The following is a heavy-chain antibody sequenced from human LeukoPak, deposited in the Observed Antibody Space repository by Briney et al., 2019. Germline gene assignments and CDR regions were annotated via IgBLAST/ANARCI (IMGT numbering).Heavy chain of an antibody. J-gene: IGHJ4*02. CDR1: GYTFTGYY. CDR2: IIPMLGIA. Sequence: ASVKVSCKASGYTFTGYYMHWVRQAPGQGLEWMGRIIPMLGIANYAQKFQGRVTISADKSTSTAYMELRSLRSEDTAVYFCATGCSGGNCYYFHYWGQGTLVTVSS. D-gene: IGHD2-15*01. V-gene: IGHV1-69*04. CDR3: ATGCSGGNCYYFHY.